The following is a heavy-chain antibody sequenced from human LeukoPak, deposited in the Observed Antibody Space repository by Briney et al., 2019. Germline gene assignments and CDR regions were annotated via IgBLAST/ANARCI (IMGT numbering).Heavy chain of an antibody. J-gene: IGHJ4*02. Sequence: NSSETLSLTCTVSGGSISSYYWSWIRQPLGKGLEWIGYIYYSGSTNYNPSLKSRVTISVDTSKTQFSLKLSSVTAADTAVYYCARRAVGTCSYYFDYWGQGTLVTVSS. V-gene: IGHV4-59*08. D-gene: IGHD6-13*01. CDR1: GGSISSYY. CDR2: IYYSGST. CDR3: ARRAVGTCSYYFDY.